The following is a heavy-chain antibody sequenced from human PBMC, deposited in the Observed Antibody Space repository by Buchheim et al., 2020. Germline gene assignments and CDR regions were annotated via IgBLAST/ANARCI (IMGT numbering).Heavy chain of an antibody. V-gene: IGHV3-30-3*01. CDR1: GFTFSSYA. Sequence: QVQLVESGGGVVQPGRSLRLSCAASGFTFSSYAMHWVRQAPGKGLEWVAVISYDGSNKYYADSVKGRFTISRDNSKNPLYLQMNSLRAEDTAVYYCARDSTNCGGDCYLFDYWGQGTL. D-gene: IGHD2-21*01. J-gene: IGHJ4*02. CDR2: ISYDGSNK. CDR3: ARDSTNCGGDCYLFDY.